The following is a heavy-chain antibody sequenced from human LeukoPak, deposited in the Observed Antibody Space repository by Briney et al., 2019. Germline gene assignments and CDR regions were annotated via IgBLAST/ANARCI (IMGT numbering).Heavy chain of an antibody. J-gene: IGHJ4*02. CDR2: INTDGCST. CDR1: GFTFSSYW. D-gene: IGHD6-13*01. CDR3: ARVSSSSWWALDY. Sequence: QPGGSLRLSCAASGFTFSSYWMHWVRQAPGKGLVWVSRINTDGCSTSYADSVKGRFTISRDNAKNTLYLQMNSLRAEDTAVYYCARVSSSSWWALDYWGQGTLVTVSS. V-gene: IGHV3-74*01.